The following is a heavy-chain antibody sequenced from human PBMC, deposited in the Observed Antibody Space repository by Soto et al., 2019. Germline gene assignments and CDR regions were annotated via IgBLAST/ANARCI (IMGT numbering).Heavy chain of an antibody. Sequence: PSETLCLTCAVSGYSISSCYYCGFIRQPPGKELEWIGRIYHSGSTYYNPSLKSRVTISVDTSKNQFSLKLSSLTAADTAVYYCARRAGIAGDGVWFDPWGQGTLVTVSS. V-gene: IGHV4-38-2*01. CDR2: IYHSGST. CDR3: ARRAGIAGDGVWFDP. D-gene: IGHD6-13*01. CDR1: GYSISSCYY. J-gene: IGHJ5*02.